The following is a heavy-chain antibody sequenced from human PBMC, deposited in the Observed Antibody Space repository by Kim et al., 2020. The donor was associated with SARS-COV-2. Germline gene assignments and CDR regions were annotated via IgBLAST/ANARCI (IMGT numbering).Heavy chain of an antibody. CDR3: ARGSKDYGGNSESWYFDL. Sequence: KGRFTISRENAKNSLYLQMNSLRAGDTAVYYCARGSKDYGGNSESWYFDLWGRGTLVTVSS. D-gene: IGHD4-17*01. V-gene: IGHV3-13*01. J-gene: IGHJ2*01.